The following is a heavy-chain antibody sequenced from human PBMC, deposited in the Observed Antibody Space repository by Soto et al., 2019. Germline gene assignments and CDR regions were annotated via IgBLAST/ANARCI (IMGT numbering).Heavy chain of an antibody. CDR2: ISGGGDGT. CDR3: AKKGLGSLATYCTTGDCHYAFDV. Sequence: EVQLLESGGGLVRPGGSLRLSCAASGFTFYNYAMNWVRQAPGKGLEWVSTISGGGDGTYYADSVKGRFTISRDNSRNTVYLQMNSRRAEDTAVYYCAKKGLGSLATYCTTGDCHYAFDVWGQGTLVTVSS. CDR1: GFTFYNYA. D-gene: IGHD2-8*01. V-gene: IGHV3-23*01. J-gene: IGHJ3*01.